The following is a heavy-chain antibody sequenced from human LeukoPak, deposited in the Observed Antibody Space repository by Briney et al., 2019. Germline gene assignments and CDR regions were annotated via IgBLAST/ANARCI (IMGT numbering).Heavy chain of an antibody. D-gene: IGHD2-15*01. J-gene: IGHJ4*02. Sequence: SETLSLTCTVSGYSISSGYYWGWIRQPPGKGLEWIGSIYHSGSTYYNPSLKSRATISVDTSKNQFSLKLSSVTAADTAVYYCARDSLVVVATIDYWGQGTLVTVSS. CDR2: IYHSGST. V-gene: IGHV4-38-2*02. CDR3: ARDSLVVVATIDY. CDR1: GYSISSGYY.